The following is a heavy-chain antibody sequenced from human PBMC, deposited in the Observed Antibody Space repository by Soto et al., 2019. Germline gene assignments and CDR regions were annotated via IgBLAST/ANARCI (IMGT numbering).Heavy chain of an antibody. J-gene: IGHJ4*02. CDR1: GGSISSGGYY. D-gene: IGHD1-26*01. CDR3: ARDRGPWTNFDY. V-gene: IGHV4-31*03. Sequence: QVQLQESGPGLVKPSQTLSLTCTVSGGSISSGGYYWSWIRQHPGKGLEWIGYIYYSGSTYYNPSLKMRITTAVDTSKNQFSLKLSSVTAADTAVYYCARDRGPWTNFDYWGQGTLVTVSS. CDR2: IYYSGST.